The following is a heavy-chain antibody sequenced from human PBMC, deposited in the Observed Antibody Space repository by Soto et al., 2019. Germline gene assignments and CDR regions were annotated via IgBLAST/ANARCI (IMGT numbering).Heavy chain of an antibody. V-gene: IGHV3-23*01. CDR2: ISGSGGST. D-gene: IGHD1-26*01. CDR1: GFTFSSYA. Sequence: EVQLLESGGGLVQPGGSLRLSCAASGFTFSSYAINWVRQAPGKGLEWVSAISGSGGSTDYADSVKGRFTISRDNSKNTLYLQMNSLRVEDTAVYYCAKDLSPSSGTYYGYFDYWGQGTLVTVSS. J-gene: IGHJ4*02. CDR3: AKDLSPSSGTYYGYFDY.